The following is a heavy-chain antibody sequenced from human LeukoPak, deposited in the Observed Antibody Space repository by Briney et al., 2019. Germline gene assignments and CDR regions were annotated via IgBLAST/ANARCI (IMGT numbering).Heavy chain of an antibody. CDR2: IYTSGST. J-gene: IGHJ4*02. Sequence: SETLSLTCTVSGGSISSYYWRWIRQPAGKGLEWIGRIYTSGSTNYNPSLKSRVTMSVDTSKNQFSLKLSSVTAADTAVYYCARVALAAAGAYYFDYWGQGTLVTVSS. V-gene: IGHV4-4*07. D-gene: IGHD6-13*01. CDR1: GGSISSYY. CDR3: ARVALAAAGAYYFDY.